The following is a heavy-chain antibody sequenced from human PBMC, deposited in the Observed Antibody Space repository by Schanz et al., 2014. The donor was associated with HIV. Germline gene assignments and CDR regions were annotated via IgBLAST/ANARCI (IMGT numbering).Heavy chain of an antibody. CDR1: GFTFSNYA. V-gene: IGHV3-23*01. Sequence: EVQLLESGGGLVQPGGSLRLSCAASGFTFSNYAMTWVRQAPGKGLEWVSGFSGSGGSTYYADSVKGRFTISRDKSKSTLYLQMNSLRAEDTAVYYCAKDSTYDILAGYYKGGNWFDPWGQGTLVTVSS. J-gene: IGHJ5*02. CDR3: AKDSTYDILAGYYKGGNWFDP. CDR2: FSGSGGST. D-gene: IGHD3-9*01.